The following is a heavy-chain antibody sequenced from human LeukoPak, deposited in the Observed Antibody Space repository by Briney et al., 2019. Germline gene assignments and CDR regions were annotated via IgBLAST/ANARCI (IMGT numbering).Heavy chain of an antibody. CDR1: GGSFSGYY. D-gene: IGHD6-19*01. CDR2: INHSGST. CDR3: ARDYRAVAGTYNWFDP. J-gene: IGHJ5*02. Sequence: PSETLSLTCAVYGGSFSGYYWSWIRQPPGKGLEWIGEINHSGSTNYNPSLKSRVTMSVDTSKNQFSLKLSSVTAADTAVYYCARDYRAVAGTYNWFDPWSQGTLVTVSS. V-gene: IGHV4-34*01.